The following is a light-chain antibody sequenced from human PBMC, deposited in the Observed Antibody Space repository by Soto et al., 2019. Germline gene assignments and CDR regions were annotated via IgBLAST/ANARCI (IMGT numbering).Light chain of an antibody. Sequence: DIHINQAPPTLSAYVGDSVTITCRASQSISDSLAWYQKKPGKAPDLLISDVSSLESGVPSRVRGSGSGTELTLKIDSLKPDDGETDDGQEYKSYSWTFGQGTKVENK. J-gene: IGKJ1*01. V-gene: IGKV1-5*01. CDR3: QEYKSYSWT. CDR1: QSISDS. CDR2: DVS.